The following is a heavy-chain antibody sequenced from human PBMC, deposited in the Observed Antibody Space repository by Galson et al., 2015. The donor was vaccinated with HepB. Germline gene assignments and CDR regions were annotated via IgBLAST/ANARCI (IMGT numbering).Heavy chain of an antibody. D-gene: IGHD3-10*01. J-gene: IGHJ6*02. CDR1: GFTFSSYG. V-gene: IGHV3-33*01. CDR3: ARDHAPSDYYYYYGMDV. Sequence: SLRLSCAASGFTFSSYGMHWVRQAPGKGLEWVAVIWYDGSNKYYADSVKGRFTISRDNSKNTLYLQMNSLRAEDTAVYYCARDHAPSDYYYYYGMDVWGQGTTVTVSS. CDR2: IWYDGSNK.